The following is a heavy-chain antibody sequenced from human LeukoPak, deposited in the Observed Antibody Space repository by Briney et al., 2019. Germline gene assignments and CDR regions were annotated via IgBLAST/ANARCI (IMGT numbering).Heavy chain of an antibody. D-gene: IGHD3-3*01. CDR3: AKDFLGFGVAPFDP. J-gene: IGHJ5*02. CDR1: GGSISSYY. CDR2: IYYSGST. Sequence: SETLSLTCTVSGGSISSYYWSWIRQSPGKGLEWIGYIYYSGSTNYNPSLKSRVTISVDTSKNQFSLKLSSVTAADTAVYYCAKDFLGFGVAPFDPWGQGTLVTVSS. V-gene: IGHV4-59*01.